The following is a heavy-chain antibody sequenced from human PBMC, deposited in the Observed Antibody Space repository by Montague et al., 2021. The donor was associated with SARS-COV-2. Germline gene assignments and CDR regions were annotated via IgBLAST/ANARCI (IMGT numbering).Heavy chain of an antibody. CDR2: IFGGGST. Sequence: SLRLSCAASGFTVSRHYMGWVRQAPGKGLEWVSVIFGGGSTNYADSVTGRFTISSDISQNTLYLQMNSLRVEDMAVYYCAKGGTSYFYGMDVWGQGTTVAVSS. CDR3: AKGGTSYFYGMDV. V-gene: IGHV3-66*01. J-gene: IGHJ6*02. CDR1: GFTVSRHY. D-gene: IGHD1-26*01.